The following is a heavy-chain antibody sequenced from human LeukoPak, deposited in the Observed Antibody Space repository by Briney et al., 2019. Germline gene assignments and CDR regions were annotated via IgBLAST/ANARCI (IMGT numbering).Heavy chain of an antibody. Sequence: GRSLRLSCAASGFTFSSYGMHWVRQAPGKGLEWVAVISYDGSNKYYADSVKGRFTISRDNSKNTLYLQMNSLRAEDTAVYYCAKSRSFNWFDPWGQGTLVTVSS. V-gene: IGHV3-30*18. CDR1: GFTFSSYG. J-gene: IGHJ5*02. CDR3: AKSRSFNWFDP. CDR2: ISYDGSNK.